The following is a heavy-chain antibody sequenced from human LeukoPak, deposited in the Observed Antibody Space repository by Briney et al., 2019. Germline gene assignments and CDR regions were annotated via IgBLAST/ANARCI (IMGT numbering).Heavy chain of an antibody. CDR3: ARVGPITVTTSGGWFDP. V-gene: IGHV4-31*03. Sequence: SETLSLTCTVSGGSISSGGYYWSWIRQHPGKGLEWIGHIAESGSTYYSPSLKSRVTISVDTSKNQFSLKLSSVTAADTAVYYCARVGPITVTTSGGWFDPWGQGTLVTVSS. CDR1: GGSISSGGYY. D-gene: IGHD4-17*01. J-gene: IGHJ5*02. CDR2: IAESGST.